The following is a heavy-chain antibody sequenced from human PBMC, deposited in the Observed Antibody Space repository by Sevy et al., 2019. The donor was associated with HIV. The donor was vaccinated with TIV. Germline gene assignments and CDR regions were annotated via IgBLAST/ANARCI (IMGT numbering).Heavy chain of an antibody. CDR2: KNTNSGNT. D-gene: IGHD3-10*01. CDR3: ARGWFGEGFDY. CDR1: GYTFTSYD. V-gene: IGHV1-8*03. J-gene: IGHJ4*02. Sequence: ASVKVSCKASGYTFTSYDINWVRQATGKGLGWMGRKNTNSGNTEYAQKCQGRVTITRNTTISTAYMELSSLGSEDTAVYYCARGWFGEGFDYWGQGTLVTVSS.